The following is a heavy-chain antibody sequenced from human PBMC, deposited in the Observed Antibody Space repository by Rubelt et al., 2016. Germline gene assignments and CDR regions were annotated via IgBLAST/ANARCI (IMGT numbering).Heavy chain of an antibody. Sequence: QVQLVQSGAEVKKPGSSVKVSCKASGGTFSSYAISWVRLAAGQGLEWMGGIIPVFGTKKYAQKFQGRLTVTADNATNMASMELSSLGSEDTAVYYCTMSLRSSSRYIPTLDVWGQGSMVTVSS. CDR1: GGTFSSYA. CDR2: IIPVFGTK. V-gene: IGHV1-69*06. CDR3: TMSLRSSSRYIPTLDV. D-gene: IGHD2-2*01. J-gene: IGHJ3*01.